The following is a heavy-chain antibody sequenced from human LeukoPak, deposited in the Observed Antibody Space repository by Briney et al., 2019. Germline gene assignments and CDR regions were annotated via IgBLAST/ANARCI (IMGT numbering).Heavy chain of an antibody. D-gene: IGHD3-3*01. CDR1: GFTFSSYA. J-gene: IGHJ4*02. CDR3: AKGDPGPYDFWSGYYTPFDY. V-gene: IGHV3-23*01. Sequence: GGSLRLSCAASGFTFSSYAMSWVRQAPGKGLEWVSAISGSGGSTYYADSVKGRFTISRDNSKNTLYLQMNSLRAEDTAVYYCAKGDPGPYDFWSGYYTPFDYWGQGTLVTVSS. CDR2: ISGSGGST.